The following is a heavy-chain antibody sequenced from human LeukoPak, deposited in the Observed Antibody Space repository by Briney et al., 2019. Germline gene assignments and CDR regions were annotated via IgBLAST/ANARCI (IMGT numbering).Heavy chain of an antibody. CDR2: IRSKAYGGTT. Sequence: GGSLRLSCTASGFTFGDYAMSWVRQAPGKGLEWVGFIRSKAYGGTTEYAASVKGRFTISRDDSKSIAYLQMNSLKTEDTAVYYCTRARGVATISGAFDYWGQGTLVTVSS. V-gene: IGHV3-49*04. CDR3: TRARGVATISGAFDY. J-gene: IGHJ4*02. D-gene: IGHD5-12*01. CDR1: GFTFGDYA.